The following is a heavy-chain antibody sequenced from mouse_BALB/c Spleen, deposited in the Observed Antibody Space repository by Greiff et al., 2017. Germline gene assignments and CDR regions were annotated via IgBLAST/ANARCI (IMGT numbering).Heavy chain of an antibody. V-gene: IGHV1-63*02. CDR2: IYPGGGYT. CDR1: GYTFTNYW. Sequence: QVQLQQSGAELVRPGTSVKISCKASGYTFTNYWLGWVKQRPGHGLEWIGDIYPGGGYTNYNEKFKGKATLTADTSSSTAYMQLSSLTSEDSAVYFCARGGGYDVERVYAMDYWGQGTSVTVSS. D-gene: IGHD2-2*01. J-gene: IGHJ4*01. CDR3: ARGGGYDVERVYAMDY.